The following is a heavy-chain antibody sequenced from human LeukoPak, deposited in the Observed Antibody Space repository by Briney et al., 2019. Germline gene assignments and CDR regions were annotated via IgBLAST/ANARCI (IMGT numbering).Heavy chain of an antibody. CDR2: ISSSSSYI. J-gene: IGHJ4*02. V-gene: IGHV3-21*01. CDR1: GFTFSSYS. Sequence: PGGSLRLSCAASGFTFSSYSMNWVRQAPGKGLEWVSSISSSSSYIYYADSVKGRFTISRDNAKNSLYLQMNSLRAEDTAVYYCARGAFWSGYYGFDYWGQGTLVTVSS. CDR3: ARGAFWSGYYGFDY. D-gene: IGHD3-3*01.